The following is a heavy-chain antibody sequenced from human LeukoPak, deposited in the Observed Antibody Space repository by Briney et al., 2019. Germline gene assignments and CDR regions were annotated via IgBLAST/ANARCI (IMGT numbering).Heavy chain of an antibody. J-gene: IGHJ6*02. D-gene: IGHD2-2*01. Sequence: GRSLRLSCAASGFTFSSYGMHWVRQAPGKGLEWVAVIWYDGSNKLYADSVKGRFTISRQNSKNTLDLQMNSLRPEDTAVYYCARDGRYCIITSCYGYYGMDVWGQGTTVTVTS. CDR2: IWYDGSNK. CDR3: ARDGRYCIITSCYGYYGMDV. CDR1: GFTFSSYG. V-gene: IGHV3-33*01.